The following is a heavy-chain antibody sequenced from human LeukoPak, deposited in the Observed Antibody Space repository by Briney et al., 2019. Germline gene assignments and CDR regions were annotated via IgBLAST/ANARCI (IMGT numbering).Heavy chain of an antibody. D-gene: IGHD3-3*01. CDR3: AKGRVLYDFWSALLDY. CDR1: GFTFSSYA. Sequence: GGSLRLSCAASGFTFSSYAMSWVRQAPGKGLEWVSAISGSGGSTYYADSVKGWFAISRDNSKNTLYLQMNSLRAEDTAVYYCAKGRVLYDFWSALLDYWGQGTLVTVSS. CDR2: ISGSGGST. J-gene: IGHJ4*02. V-gene: IGHV3-23*01.